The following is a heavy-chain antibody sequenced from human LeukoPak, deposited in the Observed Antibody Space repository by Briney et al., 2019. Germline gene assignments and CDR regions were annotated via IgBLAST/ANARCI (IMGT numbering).Heavy chain of an antibody. D-gene: IGHD4-23*01. Sequence: GSLRLSCAASGFTFSNYAMSWVRQAPGKGLEWVGYIYYSGSTNYNPSLKSRVTISVDTSKNQFSLKLSSVTAADTAVYYCARCNSAYYFDYWGQGTLVTVS. J-gene: IGHJ4*02. CDR2: IYYSGST. CDR3: ARCNSAYYFDY. CDR1: GFTFSNYA. V-gene: IGHV4-59*01.